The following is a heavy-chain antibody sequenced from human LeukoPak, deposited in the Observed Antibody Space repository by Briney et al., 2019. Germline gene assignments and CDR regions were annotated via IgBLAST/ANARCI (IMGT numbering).Heavy chain of an antibody. V-gene: IGHV1-18*04. CDR1: GYTFTSYG. D-gene: IGHD3-10*01. CDR3: ARDNHELLWFGELYPLDY. CDR2: ISAYNGNT. Sequence: ASVKVYCKASGYTFTSYGISWVRQAPGQGLEWMGWISAYNGNTNYAQKLQGRVTMTTDTSTSTAYMELRSLRSDDTAVYYCARDNHELLWFGELYPLDYWGQGTLVTVSS. J-gene: IGHJ4*02.